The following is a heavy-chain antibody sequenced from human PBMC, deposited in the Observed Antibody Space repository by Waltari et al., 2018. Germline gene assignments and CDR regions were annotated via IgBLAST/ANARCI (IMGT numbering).Heavy chain of an antibody. D-gene: IGHD5-12*01. CDR2: IYSGGST. V-gene: IGHV3-53*01. Sequence: EVQLVESGGGLIQPGGSMRLSCAASGFTVSSNYMSWVRKAPGKGLEWVSVIYSGGSTYYADSVKGRFTISRDNSKNTLYLQMNSLRAEDTAVYYCARILRGRSAFDIWGQGTMVTVSS. J-gene: IGHJ3*02. CDR3: ARILRGRSAFDI. CDR1: GFTVSSNY.